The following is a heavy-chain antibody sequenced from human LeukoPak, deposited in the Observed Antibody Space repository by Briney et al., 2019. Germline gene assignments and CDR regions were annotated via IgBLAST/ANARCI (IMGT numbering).Heavy chain of an antibody. CDR1: GGSISIYY. J-gene: IGHJ4*02. D-gene: IGHD2-2*01. V-gene: IGHV4-59*01. CDR3: AMIPTVPPAYYFDY. CDR2: IYYSGST. Sequence: SETLSLTCTVSGGSISIYYWSWIRQPPGKGLEWIGYIYYSGSTNYNPSLKSRVTISVDTSKNQFSLKLSSVTAADTAVYYCAMIPTVPPAYYFDYWGQGTLVTVSS.